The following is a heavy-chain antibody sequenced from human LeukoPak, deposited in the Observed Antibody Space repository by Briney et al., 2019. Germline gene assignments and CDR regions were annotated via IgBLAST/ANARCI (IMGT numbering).Heavy chain of an antibody. CDR1: GFTFSSNW. Sequence: QPGGSLRLSCAASGFTFSSNWMHWVRQAPGKRLVWVSRINSDGSSTDYADSVKGRFTISRDNAKNSLYLQMNSLRAEDTAVYYGARGAHYYDSSGYYYDYYYYYMDVWGKGTTVTVSS. CDR3: ARGAHYYDSSGYYYDYYYYYMDV. D-gene: IGHD3-22*01. CDR2: INSDGSST. V-gene: IGHV3-74*01. J-gene: IGHJ6*03.